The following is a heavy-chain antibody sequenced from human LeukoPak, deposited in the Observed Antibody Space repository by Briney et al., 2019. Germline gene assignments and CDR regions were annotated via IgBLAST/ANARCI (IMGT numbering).Heavy chain of an antibody. CDR2: ISSSGSTI. J-gene: IGHJ4*02. CDR3: AKDRRITFGGVIADYFDY. CDR1: GFTFSDYY. Sequence: GGSLRLSCAASGFTFSDYYMSWIRQAPGKGLEWVSYISSSGSTIYYADSVKGRFTISRDNSKNTLYLQMNSLRAEDTAVYYCAKDRRITFGGVIADYFDYWGQGTLVTVSS. V-gene: IGHV3-11*01. D-gene: IGHD3-16*02.